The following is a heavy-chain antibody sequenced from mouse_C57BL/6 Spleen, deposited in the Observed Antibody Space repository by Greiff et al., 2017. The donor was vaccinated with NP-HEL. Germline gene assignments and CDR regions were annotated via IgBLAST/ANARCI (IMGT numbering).Heavy chain of an antibody. J-gene: IGHJ3*01. CDR2: IDPEDGDT. Sequence: VQLQQSGAELVRPGASVKLSCTASGFNIKDYYMHWVKQRPEQGLEWIGRIDPEDGDTEYAPKFQGKATMTADTSSNTAYLQLSSLTSEDTAVYHCTMGSSGTWFAYWGQGTLVTVSA. V-gene: IGHV14-1*01. CDR1: GFNIKDYY. D-gene: IGHD3-2*02. CDR3: TMGSSGTWFAY.